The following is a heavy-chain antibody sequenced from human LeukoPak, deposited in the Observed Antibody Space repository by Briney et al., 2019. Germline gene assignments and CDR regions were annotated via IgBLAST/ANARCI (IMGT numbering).Heavy chain of an antibody. Sequence: PSETLSLTCTVSGGSISSYYWSWIRQPAGKGLEWIGRIYTSGGTNYNPSLKSRVTMSIDTSKNQFSLKLSSVTAADTAVYYCARHWPNYYDSSGYPNAGVDYWGQGTLVTVSS. CDR2: IYTSGGT. V-gene: IGHV4-4*07. CDR1: GGSISSYY. CDR3: ARHWPNYYDSSGYPNAGVDY. D-gene: IGHD3-22*01. J-gene: IGHJ4*02.